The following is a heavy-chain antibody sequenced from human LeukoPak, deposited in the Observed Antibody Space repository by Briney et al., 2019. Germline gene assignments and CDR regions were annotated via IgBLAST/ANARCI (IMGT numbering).Heavy chain of an antibody. V-gene: IGHV1-18*01. CDR3: ARARGYYDSSGYYQTSHFDY. J-gene: IGHJ4*02. D-gene: IGHD3-22*01. Sequence: ASVKVSCKASGYTFTSYGISWVRQAPGQGLEWMGWNSAYNGNTNYAQKFQGRVTMTTDTSTSTAYMELRSLSSDDTAVYYCARARGYYDSSGYYQTSHFDYWGQGTLVTVSS. CDR2: NSAYNGNT. CDR1: GYTFTSYG.